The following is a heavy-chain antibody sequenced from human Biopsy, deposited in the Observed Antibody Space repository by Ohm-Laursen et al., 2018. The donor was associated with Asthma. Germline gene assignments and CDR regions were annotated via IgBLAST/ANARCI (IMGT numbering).Heavy chain of an antibody. CDR2: IYYSGRT. V-gene: IGHV4-39*02. Sequence: SETLSLTCIVSGDAMSTSGSYWGWIRQSPGKGLEWIGSIYYSGRTYHNPSLESRVTISADTSKNHFSLKVTSATAADTAVYYCARAVSSSSYWYFDLWGRGDLVTVSS. D-gene: IGHD6-6*01. J-gene: IGHJ2*01. CDR3: ARAVSSSSYWYFDL. CDR1: GDAMSTSGSY.